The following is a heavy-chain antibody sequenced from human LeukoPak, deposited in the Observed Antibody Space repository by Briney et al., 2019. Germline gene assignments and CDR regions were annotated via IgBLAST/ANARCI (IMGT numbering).Heavy chain of an antibody. CDR1: GFTFSSYG. D-gene: IGHD3-10*01. CDR3: ARLGLRQEYYFAY. Sequence: QPGGSLRLSCAASGFTFSSYGMHWVRQAPGKGLEWVAFIRYDGSNKYYADSVKGRFTIYRDNSKNTLYLQMNSLRAEDTAVYYCARLGLRQEYYFAYWGQGTLVTVSS. J-gene: IGHJ4*02. CDR2: IRYDGSNK. V-gene: IGHV3-30*02.